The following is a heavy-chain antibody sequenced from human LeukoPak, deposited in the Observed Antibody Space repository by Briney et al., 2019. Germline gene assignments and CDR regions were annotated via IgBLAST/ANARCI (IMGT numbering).Heavy chain of an antibody. D-gene: IGHD6-13*01. CDR2: IKQDGSEK. CDR1: GFTFTSYW. CDR3: TREGITAGTDY. V-gene: IGHV3-7*01. J-gene: IGHJ4*02. Sequence: PGGSLRLSCAASGFTFTSYWMSWVRQAPGKGLEWVANIKQDGSEKYYVDSVKGRFTISRDNAKNSVHLQMNSLRAEDTAVYYCTREGITAGTDYWGQGTLVTVSS.